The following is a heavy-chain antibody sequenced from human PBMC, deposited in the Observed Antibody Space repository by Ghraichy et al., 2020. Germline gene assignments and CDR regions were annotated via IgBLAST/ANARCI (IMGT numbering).Heavy chain of an antibody. Sequence: GESLNISCAASGFTFSSYAMSWVRQAPGKGLEWVSAISGSGGSTYYADSVKGRFTISRDNSKNTLYLQMNSLRAEDTAVYYCAKDWIAARPGVVDYWGQGTLVTVSS. V-gene: IGHV3-23*01. J-gene: IGHJ4*02. CDR3: AKDWIAARPGVVDY. CDR2: ISGSGGST. CDR1: GFTFSSYA. D-gene: IGHD6-6*01.